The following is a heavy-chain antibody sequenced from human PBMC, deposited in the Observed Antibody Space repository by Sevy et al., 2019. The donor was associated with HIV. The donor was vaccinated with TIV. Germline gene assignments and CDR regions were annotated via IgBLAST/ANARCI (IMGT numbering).Heavy chain of an antibody. CDR1: GGSFSGYY. D-gene: IGHD6-13*01. Sequence: SETLSLTCAVYGGSFSGYYWSWIRQPPGKGLEWIGEINHSGSTNYNPSLKSRVTISVDTSKNQFSLKLSSVTAADTAVYYCARGVGVVAAGTAHYHPFDYWGQGPLVTVSS. V-gene: IGHV4-34*01. CDR2: INHSGST. CDR3: ARGVGVVAAGTAHYHPFDY. J-gene: IGHJ4*02.